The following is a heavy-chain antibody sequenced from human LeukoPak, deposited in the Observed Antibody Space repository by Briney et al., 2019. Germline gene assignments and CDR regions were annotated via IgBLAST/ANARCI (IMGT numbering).Heavy chain of an antibody. CDR1: GGSISGKY. CDR2: IYYSGTT. J-gene: IGHJ3*02. Sequence: SETLSLTCTVSGGSISGKYWSWIRQTPGKGLEWVGYIYYSGTTKYNPSLKSRVTISVDTSKNQFSLKLSSVTAADTAVYYCARSDGYGLVDIWGQGTMVTVSS. D-gene: IGHD3-10*01. V-gene: IGHV4-59*12. CDR3: ARSDGYGLVDI.